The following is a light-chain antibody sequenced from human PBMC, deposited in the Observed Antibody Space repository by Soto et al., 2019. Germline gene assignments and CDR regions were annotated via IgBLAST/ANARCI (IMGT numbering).Light chain of an antibody. J-gene: IGKJ3*01. Sequence: IVLAQSPATLSLSPGERATLSCRARQDVGHYLAWYQQRPGQAPRLLIYDASNRATGIPARFSGGGSGTDFTLTISSLEPEDFAVYYCQQRFSWRSFGPGTRVDIK. CDR2: DAS. CDR1: QDVGHY. CDR3: QQRFSWRS. V-gene: IGKV3D-11*01.